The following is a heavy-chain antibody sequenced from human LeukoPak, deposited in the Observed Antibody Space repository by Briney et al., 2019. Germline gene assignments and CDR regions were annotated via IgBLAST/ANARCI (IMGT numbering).Heavy chain of an antibody. CDR2: ISYDGSNK. D-gene: IGHD1/OR15-1a*01. Sequence: GRSLRLSCAASGFTFSSYGMHWVRQAPGKGLEWVAVISYDGSNKHYADSVKGRFTISRDNSKNTLYLQMNSLRAEDTAVYYCARTGSRRYNWFDPWGQGTLVTVSS. V-gene: IGHV3-30*03. CDR3: ARTGSRRYNWFDP. J-gene: IGHJ5*02. CDR1: GFTFSSYG.